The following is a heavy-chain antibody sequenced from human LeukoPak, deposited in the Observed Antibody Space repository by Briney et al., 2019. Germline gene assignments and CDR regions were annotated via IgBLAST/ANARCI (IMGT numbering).Heavy chain of an antibody. Sequence: ASVKVSCKASGYTFTSYGISWVRQAPGQGLEWMGWISAYNGNTNYAQKLQGRVTMTTDTSTSTAYMELRSLRSDDTAVYYCARVTDYYDSSGYYYEGAFDIWGQGTMVTVSS. CDR1: GYTFTSYG. CDR3: ARVTDYYDSSGYYYEGAFDI. V-gene: IGHV1-18*01. CDR2: ISAYNGNT. J-gene: IGHJ3*02. D-gene: IGHD3-22*01.